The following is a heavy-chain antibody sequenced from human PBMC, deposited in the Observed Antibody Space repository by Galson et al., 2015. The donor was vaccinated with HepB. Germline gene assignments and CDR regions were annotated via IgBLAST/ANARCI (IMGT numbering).Heavy chain of an antibody. D-gene: IGHD2-2*01. J-gene: IGHJ5*02. CDR2: IIPIFGTA. CDR1: GGTFSSYA. CDR3: ARDLEGGDVVVPAAMGSSWFDP. Sequence: SVKVSCKASGGTFSSYAISWVRQAPGQGLEWMGGIIPIFGTANYAQKLQGRVTITADESTSTAYMELSSLRSEDTAVYYCARDLEGGDVVVPAAMGSSWFDPWGQGTLVTVSS. V-gene: IGHV1-69*13.